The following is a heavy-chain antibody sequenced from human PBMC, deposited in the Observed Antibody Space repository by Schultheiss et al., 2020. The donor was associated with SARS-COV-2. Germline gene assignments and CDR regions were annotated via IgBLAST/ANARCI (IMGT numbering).Heavy chain of an antibody. CDR1: GFTFSSYW. CDR2: ISASGGTT. D-gene: IGHD3-16*01. V-gene: IGHV3-23*01. J-gene: IGHJ6*02. CDR3: AKDLGGYNYYAMDV. Sequence: GGSLRLSCAASGFTFSSYWMHWVRQAPGKGLVWVSDISASGGTTYYAASVRGRFTVSRDNSKNTLYLQMNSLRAEDTAVYYCAKDLGGYNYYAMDVWGQGTTVTVSS.